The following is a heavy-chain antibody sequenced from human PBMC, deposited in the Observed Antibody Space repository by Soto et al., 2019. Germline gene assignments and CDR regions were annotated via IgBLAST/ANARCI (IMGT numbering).Heavy chain of an antibody. D-gene: IGHD6-19*01. CDR3: ARSVQSTGWDSWYFDL. Sequence: PSETLSLTCTVSNGAISSYYWSWIRQPPGKGIEGMGYIYYTGNTNYNPSLKSRVTISVDTSKNQFSLNLNSVTAADTAVYLCARSVQSTGWDSWYFDLWGRGDLVTLFS. CDR2: IYYTGNT. J-gene: IGHJ2*01. CDR1: NGAISSYY. V-gene: IGHV4-59*01.